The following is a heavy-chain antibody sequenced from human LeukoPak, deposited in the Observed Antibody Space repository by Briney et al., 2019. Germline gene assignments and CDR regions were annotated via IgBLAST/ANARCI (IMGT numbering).Heavy chain of an antibody. CDR1: GFTVSSNY. CDR2: IYSGGTT. CDR3: ARGMTTVTRFDY. D-gene: IGHD4-17*01. Sequence: GGSLRLSCAASGFTVSSNYMSWVRQAPGRGLEWVSVIYSGGTTYYTDSVKGRFTISRDNSKNTLYLQMNSLRAEDTAVYYCARGMTTVTRFDYWGQGTLVTVSS. V-gene: IGHV3-66*01. J-gene: IGHJ4*02.